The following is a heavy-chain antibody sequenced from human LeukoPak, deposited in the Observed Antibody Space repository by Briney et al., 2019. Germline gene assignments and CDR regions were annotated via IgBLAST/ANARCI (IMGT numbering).Heavy chain of an antibody. CDR1: GGSFTFTSHA. CDR3: AGFFYDNSGDAFDI. D-gene: IGHD3-22*01. V-gene: IGHV1-69*13. Sequence: SVKVSCKASGGSFTFTSHAISWVRQAPGQGLEWAGGLIPIYGSANYAQKFQGRVTITSDESTRTVYMELSSLRPEDSAVYYCAGFFYDNSGDAFDIWGQGTMVTVSS. J-gene: IGHJ3*02. CDR2: LIPIYGSA.